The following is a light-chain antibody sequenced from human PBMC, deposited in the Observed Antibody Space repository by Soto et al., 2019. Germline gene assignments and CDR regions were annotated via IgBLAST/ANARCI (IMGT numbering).Light chain of an antibody. CDR2: GAS. V-gene: IGKV3-20*01. Sequence: EIVLTQSPGTLSLSPGERATPSCRASQSVSNNYLAWYQQKPGQAPRLLIYGASNRATGIPDRFSGSGSGTDFTLSISRLEPEDFAVYYCQSYGSSRTFGHGTKVDIK. J-gene: IGKJ1*01. CDR1: QSVSNNY. CDR3: QSYGSSRT.